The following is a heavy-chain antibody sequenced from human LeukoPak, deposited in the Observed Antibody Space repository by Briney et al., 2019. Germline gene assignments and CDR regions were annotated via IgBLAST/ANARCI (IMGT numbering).Heavy chain of an antibody. CDR3: ARDSDSSGYVHDFGH. CDR2: MYSGSST. Sequence: GGSLRLSCAASGFTVSNNYMSWVRQAPGKGLEWVSVMYSGSSTYYADSVKGRFTISRDNSKNTLYLQMNSLRAEDTAVYYCARDSDSSGYVHDFGHWGQGTLVTVSS. J-gene: IGHJ4*02. CDR1: GFTVSNNY. V-gene: IGHV3-66*02. D-gene: IGHD3-22*01.